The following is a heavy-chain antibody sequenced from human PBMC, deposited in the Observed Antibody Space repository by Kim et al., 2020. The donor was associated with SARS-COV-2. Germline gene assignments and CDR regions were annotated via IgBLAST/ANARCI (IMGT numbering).Heavy chain of an antibody. J-gene: IGHJ3*02. CDR2: IIPIFGTA. CDR1: GGTFSSYA. Sequence: SVKVSCKASGGTFSSYAISWVRQAPGQGLEWMGGIIPIFGTANYAQKFQGRVTITADESTSTAYMELSSLRSEDTAVYYCASFTRGGSDYYDSSGEDAFDIWGQGTMVTVSS. CDR3: ASFTRGGSDYYDSSGEDAFDI. D-gene: IGHD3-22*01. V-gene: IGHV1-69*13.